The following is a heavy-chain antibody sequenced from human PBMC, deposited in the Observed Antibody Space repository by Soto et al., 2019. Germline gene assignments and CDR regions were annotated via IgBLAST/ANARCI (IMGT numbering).Heavy chain of an antibody. Sequence: QITLKESGPTLVKPTQTLTLTCTFSGFSLSTSGVGVGWIRQPPGKALEWLALIYWDDDKRYSPSLKSRLTITNDTSKNQVVLTMTHMDPVDTATYYGAHMGLYYDILTGYSWTIDYWGQGTLVTVSS. CDR2: IYWDDDK. CDR1: GFSLSTSGVG. CDR3: AHMGLYYDILTGYSWTIDY. V-gene: IGHV2-5*02. D-gene: IGHD3-9*01. J-gene: IGHJ4*02.